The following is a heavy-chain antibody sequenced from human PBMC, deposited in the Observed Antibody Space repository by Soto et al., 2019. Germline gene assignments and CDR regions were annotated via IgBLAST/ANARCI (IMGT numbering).Heavy chain of an antibody. J-gene: IGHJ4*02. CDR1: GGSFSGYY. Sequence: QVQLQQWGAGLLKPSETLSLTCAVYGGSFSGYYWSWIRQPPGKGLEWIGEINHSGSTNYNPSLKSQVTITVDTSKNQFSLKLSSVAAADTAVYYCARAAPRYCSGGSCYSGRVYWGQGTLVTVSS. V-gene: IGHV4-34*01. CDR3: ARAAPRYCSGGSCYSGRVY. CDR2: INHSGST. D-gene: IGHD2-15*01.